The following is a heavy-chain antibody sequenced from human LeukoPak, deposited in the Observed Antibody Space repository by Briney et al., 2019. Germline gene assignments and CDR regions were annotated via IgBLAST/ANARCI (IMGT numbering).Heavy chain of an antibody. Sequence: ASVTVSCKASGYTFTGYYMHWVRQAPGQGLEWMGWINPNSGGTNYAQKFQGRVTMTRDTSISTAYMELSRLRSDDTAVYYCARDGPSGWNYYYWGQGTLVTVSS. CDR3: ARDGPSGWNYYY. CDR1: GYTFTGYY. J-gene: IGHJ4*02. V-gene: IGHV1-2*02. CDR2: INPNSGGT. D-gene: IGHD1-7*01.